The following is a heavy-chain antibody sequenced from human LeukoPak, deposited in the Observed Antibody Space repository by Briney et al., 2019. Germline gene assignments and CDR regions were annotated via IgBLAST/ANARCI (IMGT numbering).Heavy chain of an antibody. CDR3: ARVRAAAAHFDS. CDR1: GGSFSGYY. V-gene: IGHV4-39*02. J-gene: IGHJ4*02. Sequence: SETLSLTCAVYGGSFSGYYWGWIRQPPGKGLEWIGSMSYSGTTYYNPSLKSRVTISVDTSKKHISLRLRSVTAADTAVYYCARVRAAAAHFDSWGQGTLVTVSS. CDR2: MSYSGTT. D-gene: IGHD6-13*01.